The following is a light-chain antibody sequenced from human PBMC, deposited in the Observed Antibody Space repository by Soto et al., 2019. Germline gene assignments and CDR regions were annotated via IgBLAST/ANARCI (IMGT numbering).Light chain of an antibody. CDR3: SLYAGSRNV. J-gene: IGLJ1*01. CDR2: EVN. Sequence: QSVLTQPPSASGSPGQSVAISCTGTSSDVGGYNYVSWYQQHPGKAPKLMIYEVNKRPSGVPDRFSGSKSGNTASLTVSGLQAEDEADYYGSLYAGSRNVFGTGTKVTVL. V-gene: IGLV2-8*01. CDR1: SSDVGGYNY.